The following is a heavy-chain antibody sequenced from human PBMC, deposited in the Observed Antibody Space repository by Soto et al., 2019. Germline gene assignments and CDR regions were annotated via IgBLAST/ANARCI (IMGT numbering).Heavy chain of an antibody. V-gene: IGHV3-30*03. CDR1: GFTFSSYG. CDR2: ISYDGSNK. CDR3: AREFPAGNAAFDL. D-gene: IGHD1-26*01. J-gene: IGHJ3*01. Sequence: GGSLRLSCAASGFTFSSYGMHWVRQAPGKGLEWVAVISYDGSNKYYADSVKGRFTISRDNSKNSLYLQMNSLRAEDTAAYYCAREFPAGNAAFDLWGQGTMVTVSS.